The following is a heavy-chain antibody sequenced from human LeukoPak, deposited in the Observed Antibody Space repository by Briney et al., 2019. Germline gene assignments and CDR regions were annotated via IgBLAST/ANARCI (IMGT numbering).Heavy chain of an antibody. CDR3: ARAVTSTEGY. CDR2: INEDGSGK. Sequence: SGGSLRLSCAASGFTFSRYWMTWVRQAPGKGLEWVAIINEDGSGKHYVDSVKGRFTISRDNAQKSVYLEMNSLRAEDTAVYYCARAVTSTEGYWGQGTLVTVSS. D-gene: IGHD4-17*01. J-gene: IGHJ4*02. V-gene: IGHV3-7*03. CDR1: GFTFSRYW.